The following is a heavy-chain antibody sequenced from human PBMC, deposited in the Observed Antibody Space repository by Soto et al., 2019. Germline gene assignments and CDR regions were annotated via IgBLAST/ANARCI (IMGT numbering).Heavy chain of an antibody. J-gene: IGHJ4*02. CDR1: GGSISSGGYY. V-gene: IGHV4-31*03. Sequence: SETLPLTCTVSGGSISSGGYYWSWIRQHPGKGLEWIGYIYYSGSTYYNPSLKSRVTISVDTSKNQFSLKLGSVTAADTAVYYCARGSKQLEGYEYYFDYWGQGTLVTVSS. D-gene: IGHD5-18*01. CDR3: ARGSKQLEGYEYYFDY. CDR2: IYYSGST.